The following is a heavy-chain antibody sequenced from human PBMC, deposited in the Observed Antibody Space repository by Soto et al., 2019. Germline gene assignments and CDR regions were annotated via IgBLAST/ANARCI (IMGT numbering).Heavy chain of an antibody. CDR3: AASIFYYGMDV. J-gene: IGHJ6*02. Sequence: GESLKISCKGSGYTFTNYWTGWVRQMPGKGPEWMGIIYPGDSYTKYNPSFQGQVTISADKSITTTYLQWSSLKASDTAIYYCAASIFYYGMDVWGQGTTVTVSS. CDR1: GYTFTNYW. CDR2: IYPGDSYT. V-gene: IGHV5-51*01.